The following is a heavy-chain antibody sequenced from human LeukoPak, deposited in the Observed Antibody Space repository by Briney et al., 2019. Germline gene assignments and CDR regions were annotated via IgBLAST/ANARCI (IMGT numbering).Heavy chain of an antibody. CDR2: ISSSGSTI. CDR1: GFTFSDYY. CDR3: AREAGYCSSTSCYKAAIDY. J-gene: IGHJ4*02. V-gene: IGHV3-11*01. Sequence: GGSLRLSCAASGFTFSDYYMSWIRQAPGEGLEWVSYISSSGSTIYYADSVKGRFTISRDNAKNSLYLQMNSLRAEDTAVYYCAREAGYCSSTSCYKAAIDYWGQGTLVTVSS. D-gene: IGHD2-2*02.